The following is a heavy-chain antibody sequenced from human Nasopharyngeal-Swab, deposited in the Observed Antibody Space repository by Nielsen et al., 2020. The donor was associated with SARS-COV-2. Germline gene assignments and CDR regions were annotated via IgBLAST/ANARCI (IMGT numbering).Heavy chain of an antibody. Sequence: GESLKISCAASGFTFSSYSMNWVRQAPGKGLEWVSSISSSSSYMYYADSVKGRFTISRDNAKNSLYLQMNSLRADDTAVYYCARDRPGRMDVWGQGTMVTVSS. J-gene: IGHJ6*02. CDR2: ISSSSSYM. D-gene: IGHD6-6*01. CDR1: GFTFSSYS. V-gene: IGHV3-21*01. CDR3: ARDRPGRMDV.